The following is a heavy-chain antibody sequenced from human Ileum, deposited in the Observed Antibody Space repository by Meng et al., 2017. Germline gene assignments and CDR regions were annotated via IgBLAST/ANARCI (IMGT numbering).Heavy chain of an antibody. CDR1: GFTFSSSW. Sequence: EVDLVQSGGGLVQPGGSLRLACTASGFTFSSSWMHWVRQVPGKGLVWVSRIKYDGSITMYADFVKGRFTISRDNAKNTLYLQMNNLRAEDTAVYYCARSDWFDPWGQGTLVTVPS. V-gene: IGHV3-74*03. J-gene: IGHJ5*02. CDR3: ARSDWFDP. CDR2: IKYDGSIT.